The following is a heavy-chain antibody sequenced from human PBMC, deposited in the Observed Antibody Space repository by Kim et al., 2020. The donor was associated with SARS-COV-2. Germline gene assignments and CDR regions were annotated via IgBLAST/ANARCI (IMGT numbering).Heavy chain of an antibody. V-gene: IGHV3-30*14. Sequence: KFYAGSVEGRFTISRDNSQNTLYLQINSLRFDDTGIYYCAGTSGGTGTVDYWGQGALVTVSS. CDR2: K. CDR3: AGTSGGTGTVDY. D-gene: IGHD1-1*01. J-gene: IGHJ4*02.